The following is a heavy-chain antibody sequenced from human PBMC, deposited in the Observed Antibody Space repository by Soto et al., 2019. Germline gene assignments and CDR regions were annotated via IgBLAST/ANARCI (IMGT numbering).Heavy chain of an antibody. CDR3: AKPDLAYCGGDCHYDF. Sequence: EVQLLESGGGLVQPGGSLRLSCAASGFSFSSYAMSWVRQAPGKGLEWVSAYSGSGDTTYYADSVKGRFTISRDNSKNTLYLQMNSLRVEDTAIYYCAKPDLAYCGGDCHYDFWGQGTLVTVS. D-gene: IGHD2-21*02. CDR1: GFSFSSYA. J-gene: IGHJ4*02. V-gene: IGHV3-23*01. CDR2: YSGSGDTT.